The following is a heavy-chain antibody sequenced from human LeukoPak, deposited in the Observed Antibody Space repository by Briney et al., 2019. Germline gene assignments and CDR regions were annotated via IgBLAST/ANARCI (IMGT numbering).Heavy chain of an antibody. CDR2: IYHSGST. CDR1: GGSISSSNW. CDR3: ARHTYYYDSSGYIGLDY. D-gene: IGHD3-22*01. J-gene: IGHJ4*02. Sequence: SGTLSLTCAVSGGSISSSNWWSWVRQPPGKGLEWIGEIYHSGSTNYNPSLKSRVTISVDTSKNQFSLKLSSVTAADTAVYYCARHTYYYDSSGYIGLDYWGQGTLVTVSS. V-gene: IGHV4-4*02.